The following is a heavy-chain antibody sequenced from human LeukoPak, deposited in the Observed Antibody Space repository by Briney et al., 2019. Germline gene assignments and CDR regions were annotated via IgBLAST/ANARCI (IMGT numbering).Heavy chain of an antibody. J-gene: IGHJ6*04. CDR2: FDPEDGET. Sequence: GASVKVSCKVSGYTLTELSMPWVRQAPGKGLEWMGGFDPEDGETIYAQKFQGRVTMTEDTSTDTAYMELSSLRSEDTAVYYCATDKQLLVPTNHPPTYGMDVWGKGTTVTVSS. CDR3: ATDKQLLVPTNHPPTYGMDV. D-gene: IGHD2-15*01. CDR1: GYTLTELS. V-gene: IGHV1-24*01.